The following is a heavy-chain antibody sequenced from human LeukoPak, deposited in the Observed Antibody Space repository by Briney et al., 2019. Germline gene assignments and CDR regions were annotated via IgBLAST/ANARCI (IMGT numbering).Heavy chain of an antibody. Sequence: SETLSLTCAVYGGSFSGYYWSWIRQPPGKGLEWIGEINHSGSTNYNPSLKSRVTISVDMSKNQFSLKLSSVTAADTAVYYCARRGYWNWFDPWGQGTLVTVSS. J-gene: IGHJ5*02. CDR1: GGSFSGYY. D-gene: IGHD3-22*01. V-gene: IGHV4-34*01. CDR2: INHSGST. CDR3: ARRGYWNWFDP.